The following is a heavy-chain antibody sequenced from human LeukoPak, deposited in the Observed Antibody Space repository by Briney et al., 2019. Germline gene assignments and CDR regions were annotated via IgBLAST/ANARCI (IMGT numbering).Heavy chain of an antibody. D-gene: IGHD6-6*01. V-gene: IGHV3-53*05. CDR3: ASLFLCYGCSSSSDALDI. Sequence: GVSLRLSCAASGFTVSSNYMSWVRQAPGKGLEWVSVIYSGGSTYYADSVKGRFTISRDNSKNTLYLQMNSLRAEDTAVYYCASLFLCYGCSSSSDALDIWGQGTMVTVSS. CDR1: GFTVSSNY. J-gene: IGHJ3*02. CDR2: IYSGGST.